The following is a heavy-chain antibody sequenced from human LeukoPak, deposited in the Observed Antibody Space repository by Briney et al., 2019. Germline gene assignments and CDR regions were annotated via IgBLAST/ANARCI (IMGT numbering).Heavy chain of an antibody. V-gene: IGHV3-49*04. CDR3: TRGRLDSSGYSYY. J-gene: IGHJ4*02. Sequence: GGCLRLSCTASGFTFGDYAMSWVRQAPGKGLEWVGFIRSKAYGGTTEYAASVKGRFTISGDDSKSIAYLQMNSLKTEDTAVYYCTRGRLDSSGYSYYWGQGTLVTVSS. D-gene: IGHD3-22*01. CDR1: GFTFGDYA. CDR2: IRSKAYGGTT.